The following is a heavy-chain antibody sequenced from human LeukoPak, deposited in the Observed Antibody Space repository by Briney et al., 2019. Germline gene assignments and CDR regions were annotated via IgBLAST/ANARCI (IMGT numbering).Heavy chain of an antibody. CDR1: GFTVSSNY. J-gene: IGHJ4*02. D-gene: IGHD3-3*01. V-gene: IGHV3-53*01. CDR3: ARSRSGYQSLYYFDY. CDR2: IYSGGST. Sequence: GSLRLSCAASGFTVSSNYMSWVRQAPGKGLEWVSIIYSGGSTFYADSVKGRFTISRDNSKNTLYLQMNSLRAEDTAVYYCARSRSGYQSLYYFDYWGQGTLVTVSS.